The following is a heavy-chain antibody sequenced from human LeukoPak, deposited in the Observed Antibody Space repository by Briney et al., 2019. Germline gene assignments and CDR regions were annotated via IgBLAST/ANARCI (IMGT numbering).Heavy chain of an antibody. Sequence: NPGGSLRLSCAASGFTFSSYAMNWVRQAPGKGLQWVSSISTGSTYIHYADSVKGRFTISRDNAKNSLYLEMNSLRAEDTAVYYCARDTLSGTYGRFDQWGQGTLVTVSS. CDR2: ISTGSTYI. D-gene: IGHD3-10*01. V-gene: IGHV3-21*01. CDR3: ARDTLSGTYGRFDQ. CDR1: GFTFSSYA. J-gene: IGHJ4*02.